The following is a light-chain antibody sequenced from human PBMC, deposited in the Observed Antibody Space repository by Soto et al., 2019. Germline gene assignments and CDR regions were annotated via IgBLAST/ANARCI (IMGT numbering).Light chain of an antibody. CDR2: DAS. Sequence: EIVLTQSPDTLSLSPGERATLSCRASQSVSSSLAWYQQKPGQAPRLLLYDASNRATGIPARFSGSGSGIDFTLTISSLEPEEIAVYYGQERSNWPPAVTFGPGTKVDIK. CDR3: QERSNWPPAVT. CDR1: QSVSSS. V-gene: IGKV3-11*01. J-gene: IGKJ3*01.